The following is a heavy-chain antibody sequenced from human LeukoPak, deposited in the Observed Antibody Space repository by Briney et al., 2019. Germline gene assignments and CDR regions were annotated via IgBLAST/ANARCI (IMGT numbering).Heavy chain of an antibody. V-gene: IGHV3-21*01. Sequence: GGSLRLSCAASGFTFSSYSMNWVRQAPGKGLEWVSSIISSSSYIYYADSVKGRFTISRDNAKNSLYLQMNSLRAEDTAVYYCARDSTDYDFWSGPGNMDVWGQGTTVTVSS. J-gene: IGHJ6*02. CDR3: ARDSTDYDFWSGPGNMDV. D-gene: IGHD3-3*01. CDR1: GFTFSSYS. CDR2: IISSSSYI.